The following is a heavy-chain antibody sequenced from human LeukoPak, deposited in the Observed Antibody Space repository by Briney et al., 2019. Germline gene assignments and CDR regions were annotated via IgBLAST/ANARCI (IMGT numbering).Heavy chain of an antibody. CDR1: GYTFTSYG. CDR3: ARGIRVADAFDI. CDR2: ISAYNGNT. V-gene: IGHV1-18*01. J-gene: IGHJ3*02. D-gene: IGHD2-15*01. Sequence: GASVKVSCKASGYTFTSYGISWVRQAPGQGLEWMGWISAYNGNTNYAQKFQGRVTITADKSTSTAYMELSSLRSEDTAVYYCARGIRVADAFDIWGQGTMVTVSS.